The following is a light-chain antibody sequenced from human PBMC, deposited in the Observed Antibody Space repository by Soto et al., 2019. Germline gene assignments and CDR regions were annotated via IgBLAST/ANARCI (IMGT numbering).Light chain of an antibody. CDR1: QDISHY. CDR3: QQLNSHPRGAFT. Sequence: DIQLTQSPSFLSASVGDRVAITCRASQDISHYLAWYQQKPGRAPKLLIYAASTLQSGVPSRFSGSGSGTEFTLTISSLQPEDFATYYCQQLNSHPRGAFTFGGGTKVDI. V-gene: IGKV1-9*01. CDR2: AAS. J-gene: IGKJ4*01.